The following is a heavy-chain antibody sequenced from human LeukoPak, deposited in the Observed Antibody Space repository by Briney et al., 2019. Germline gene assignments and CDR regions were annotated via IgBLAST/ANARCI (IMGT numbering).Heavy chain of an antibody. D-gene: IGHD1-26*01. CDR1: GGSISSYY. J-gene: IGHJ2*01. CDR2: IYYSGST. Sequence: SETLSLTCTVSGGSISSYYWSWIRQPPGKGLEWIGYIYYSGSTNYNPSLKSRVTISVDTSKNQFSLKLSSVTAADTAVYYCARGKGARYSGSYSAYFDYWGRGTLVTVSS. CDR3: ARGKGARYSGSYSAYFDY. V-gene: IGHV4-59*01.